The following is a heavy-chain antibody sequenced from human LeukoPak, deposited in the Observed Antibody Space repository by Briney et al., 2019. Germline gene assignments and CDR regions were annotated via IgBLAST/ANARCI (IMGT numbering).Heavy chain of an antibody. J-gene: IGHJ6*02. Sequence: GGSLRLSCAASGFTFSSYGMHWVRQAPGKGLEWVAVISYDGSNKYYADSVKGRFTISRDNSKNTLYLQMNSPRAEDTAVYYCAKDLGVGDFWSGYYRDYYYGMDVWGQGTTVTVSS. CDR1: GFTFSSYG. V-gene: IGHV3-30*18. CDR2: ISYDGSNK. D-gene: IGHD3-3*01. CDR3: AKDLGVGDFWSGYYRDYYYGMDV.